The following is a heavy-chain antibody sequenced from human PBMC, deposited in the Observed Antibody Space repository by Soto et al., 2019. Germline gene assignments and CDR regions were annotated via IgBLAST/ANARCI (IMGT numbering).Heavy chain of an antibody. J-gene: IGHJ5*02. D-gene: IGHD5-12*01. CDR1: GGSISSYY. V-gene: IGHV4-59*08. Sequence: SETLSLTCTVSGGSISSYYWSWIRQPPGKGLEWIGYIYYSGSTNYNPSLKSRVTISVDTSKNQFSLKLSSVTAADTAVYYCARQRYSGSYGYNWFDPWGQGTLVTVSS. CDR2: IYYSGST. CDR3: ARQRYSGSYGYNWFDP.